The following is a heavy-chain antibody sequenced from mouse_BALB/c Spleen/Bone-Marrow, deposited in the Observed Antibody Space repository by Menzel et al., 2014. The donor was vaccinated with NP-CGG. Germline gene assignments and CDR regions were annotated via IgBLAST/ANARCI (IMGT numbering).Heavy chain of an antibody. V-gene: IGHV14-3*02. J-gene: IGHJ4*01. CDR3: SSYAMDY. CDR1: GFNIKDTY. Sequence: EVQLQQSGAELVKPGASVKLSFTASGFNIKDTYMHWVKQRPEQGLEWIGRIDPANGNTKYDPKFQGKATITADTSSNTAYLQLSSLTSEDTAVYYGSSYAMDYWGQGTSVTVSS. CDR2: IDPANGNT.